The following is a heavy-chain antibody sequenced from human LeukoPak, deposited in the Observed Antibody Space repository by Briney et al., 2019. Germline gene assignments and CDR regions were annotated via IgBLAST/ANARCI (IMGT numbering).Heavy chain of an antibody. CDR3: AKALVTAPRLGSDY. J-gene: IGHJ4*02. Sequence: GFTXXSYAXSWVRQAPGKGLEWVSAISGSGGSTYYADSVKCRFTISRDNSKNTLYLQMNSLRAEDTAVYYCAKALVTAPRLGSDYWGQGTLVTVSS. CDR1: GFTXXSYA. CDR2: ISGSGGST. D-gene: IGHD2-21*02. V-gene: IGHV3-23*01.